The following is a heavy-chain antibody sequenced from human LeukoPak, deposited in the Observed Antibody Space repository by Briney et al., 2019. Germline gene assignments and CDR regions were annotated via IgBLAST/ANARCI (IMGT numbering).Heavy chain of an antibody. CDR3: ARLRVSGSYLYYFDY. Sequence: PSETLSLTCTVSGGSISSYYWSWIRQPPGKGLEWIGYIYYSGSTNYNPSLKSRLTISVDTSKNQFTLKLSSVTAADTAVYYCARLRVSGSYLYYFDYWGQGTLVTVSS. CDR2: IYYSGST. J-gene: IGHJ4*02. V-gene: IGHV4-59*08. D-gene: IGHD1-26*01. CDR1: GGSISSYY.